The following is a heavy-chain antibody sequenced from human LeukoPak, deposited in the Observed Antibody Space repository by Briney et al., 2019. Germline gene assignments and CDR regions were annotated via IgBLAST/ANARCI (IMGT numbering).Heavy chain of an antibody. J-gene: IGHJ4*02. CDR1: GLTFSNYG. D-gene: IGHD3-9*01. CDR2: IKQDGSEK. CDR3: ARVIRYFGDY. Sequence: GGSLRLSCAASGLTFSNYGMSWVRQAPGKGLEWVANIKQDGSEKYYVDSVKGRFTISRDNAKNSLYLQMNSLRAEDTAVYYCARVIRYFGDYWGQGTLVTVSS. V-gene: IGHV3-7*01.